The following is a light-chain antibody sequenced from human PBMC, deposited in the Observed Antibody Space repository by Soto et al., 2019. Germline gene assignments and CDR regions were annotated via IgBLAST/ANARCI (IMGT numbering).Light chain of an antibody. CDR3: QQYNNWPIT. CDR1: RSLSSN. Sequence: EIVMTQSPATLSVSPGERATLSCRASRSLSSNLAWYQQKPGQAPRLLIYGASSRATGIPARFSGSGSGTEFTLTISSLQSEDFAVYYCQQYNNWPITFGQGTRLEIK. CDR2: GAS. J-gene: IGKJ5*01. V-gene: IGKV3-15*01.